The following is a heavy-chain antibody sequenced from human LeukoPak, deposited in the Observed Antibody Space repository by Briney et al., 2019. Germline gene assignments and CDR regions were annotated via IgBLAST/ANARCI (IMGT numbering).Heavy chain of an antibody. CDR2: IRYDGSDK. CDR3: AKGADYYDSSRALYDAFDL. CDR1: GFIFRTYG. J-gene: IGHJ3*01. V-gene: IGHV3-30*02. D-gene: IGHD3-16*01. Sequence: PGGSLRLSCAASGFIFRTYGMHWVRQAPGKGLEWVTFIRYDGSDKYYADSVKGRFTISRDNSKNTLFLQMNSLRVEDTAVYYCAKGADYYDSSRALYDAFDLWGQGTMVTVSS.